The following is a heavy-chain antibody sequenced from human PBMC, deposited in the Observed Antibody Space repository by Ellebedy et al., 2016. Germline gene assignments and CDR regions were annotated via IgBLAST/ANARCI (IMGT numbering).Heavy chain of an antibody. J-gene: IGHJ3*01. D-gene: IGHD1-1*01. CDR3: ARDSDNTWSAFAM. CDR1: GGSISDYY. V-gene: IGHV4-59*01. Sequence: SETLSLTCTVSGGSISDYYWSWIRQSPGKGLERIGYIHKSGTTNYNPSLKSRVTISLDTTKSQFSLKLTSVTAADTAVYYCARDSDNTWSAFAMWGQGTMVIVSS. CDR2: IHKSGTT.